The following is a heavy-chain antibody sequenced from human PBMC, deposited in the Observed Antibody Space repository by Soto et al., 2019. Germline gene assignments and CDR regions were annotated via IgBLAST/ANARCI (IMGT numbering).Heavy chain of an antibody. V-gene: IGHV3-48*01. CDR3: ASQGADSSTPITYYYYYMDV. CDR2: ISSSSSTI. D-gene: IGHD5-18*01. J-gene: IGHJ6*03. Sequence: PGGSLRLSCAASGFTFSSYSMNWVRQAPGKGLEWVSYISSSSSTIYYADSVKGRFTISRDNAKNSLYLQMNSLRAEDTAVYYCASQGADSSTPITYYYYYMDVWGKGTTVTVSS. CDR1: GFTFSSYS.